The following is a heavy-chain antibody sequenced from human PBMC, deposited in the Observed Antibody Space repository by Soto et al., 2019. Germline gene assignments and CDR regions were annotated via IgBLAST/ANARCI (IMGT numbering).Heavy chain of an antibody. CDR1: GGSISNSSYY. V-gene: IGHV4-39*01. D-gene: IGHD3-9*01. CDR2: IYYSGST. Sequence: SETLSLTYTVSGGSISNSSYYWGWIRQPPGKGLEWIGSIYYSGSTYYNPSLKSRVTISVDTSKNQFSLKLSSVTAADTAVYYCATTRMNDYDILTGQIRYYYYYYMDVWGKGTTVTVSS. CDR3: ATTRMNDYDILTGQIRYYYYYYMDV. J-gene: IGHJ6*03.